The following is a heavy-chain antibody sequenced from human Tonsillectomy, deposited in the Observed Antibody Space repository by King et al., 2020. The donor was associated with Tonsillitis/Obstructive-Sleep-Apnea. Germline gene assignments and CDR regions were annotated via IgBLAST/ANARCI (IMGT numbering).Heavy chain of an antibody. CDR3: ARDPGYCSGGSCYSGVLDY. J-gene: IGHJ4*02. Sequence: VQLVESGGGLVKPGGSLRLSCAASGFTFSDYYMSWIRQALGKGLEWVSYISSSSSYTNYADSVKGRFTISRDNAKNSLYLQMNSLRAEDTAVYYCARDPGYCSGGSCYSGVLDYWGQGTLVTVSS. CDR2: ISSSSSYT. V-gene: IGHV3-11*05. CDR1: GFTFSDYY. D-gene: IGHD2-15*01.